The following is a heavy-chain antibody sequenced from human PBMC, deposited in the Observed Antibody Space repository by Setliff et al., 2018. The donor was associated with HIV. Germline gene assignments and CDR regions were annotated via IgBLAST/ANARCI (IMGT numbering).Heavy chain of an antibody. V-gene: IGHV4-59*11. J-gene: IGHJ4*02. Sequence: PSETLSLTCTVSGGSISSHYWSWIRQPPGKGLEWIGSIYYSGSTNSNPSLKSRVTISVDTSKNQFSLKLSSVTAADTAVYYCARDRGYGSGNYNGYWGQGTLVTVSS. CDR1: GGSISSHY. CDR2: IYYSGST. CDR3: ARDRGYGSGNYNGY. D-gene: IGHD3-10*01.